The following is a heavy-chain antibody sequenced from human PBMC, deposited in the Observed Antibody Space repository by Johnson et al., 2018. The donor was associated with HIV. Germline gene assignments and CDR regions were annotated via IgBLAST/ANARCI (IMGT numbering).Heavy chain of an antibody. Sequence: VQLVESGGGLVQPGGSLRLSCAASGFTFSHAWMTWVRQAPGKGLEWIGRIKSKTDGGTTEYAEPVKGRFTISRDDSKNTLYLQMNSLTTEDTAVYYCTTYASMITMYVEIKGGAFDIWGQGTMVTVSS. CDR3: TTYASMITMYVEIKGGAFDI. J-gene: IGHJ3*02. D-gene: IGHD3-16*01. V-gene: IGHV3-15*01. CDR2: IKSKTDGGTT. CDR1: GFTFSHAW.